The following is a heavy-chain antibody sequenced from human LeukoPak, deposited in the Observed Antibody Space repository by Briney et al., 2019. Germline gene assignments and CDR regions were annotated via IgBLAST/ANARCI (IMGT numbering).Heavy chain of an antibody. CDR3: ASGYSGYDYGFDY. D-gene: IGHD5-12*01. V-gene: IGHV1-2*02. CDR1: GYTFTGYY. CDR2: INPNSGGT. Sequence: ASVKVSCKASGYTFTGYYMHWVRQAPGQGLEWTGWINPNSGGTNYAQKFQGRVTMTRDTSISTAYMELSRLRSDDTAVYYCASGYSGYDYGFDYWGQGTLVTVSS. J-gene: IGHJ4*02.